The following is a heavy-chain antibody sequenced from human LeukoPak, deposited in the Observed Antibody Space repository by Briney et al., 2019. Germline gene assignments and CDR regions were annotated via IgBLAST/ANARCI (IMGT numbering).Heavy chain of an antibody. V-gene: IGHV1-18*01. J-gene: IGHJ4*02. Sequence: GASVKVSCKASGYTFTSYGISWVRQAPGQGLEWMGWISAYNGNTNYAQKLQGRVTMTIDTSTSTAYMELRSLRSDDTAVYYCARDRAYGSGSYYHFDYWGQGTLVTVSS. CDR3: ARDRAYGSGSYYHFDY. D-gene: IGHD3-10*01. CDR1: GYTFTSYG. CDR2: ISAYNGNT.